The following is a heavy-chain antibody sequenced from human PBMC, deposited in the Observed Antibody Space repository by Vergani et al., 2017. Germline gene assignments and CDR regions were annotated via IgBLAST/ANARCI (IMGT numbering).Heavy chain of an antibody. D-gene: IGHD2/OR15-2a*01. CDR1: GGTFSSYA. CDR3: ARDLLPAWSLPGY. Sequence: QVQLVQSGAEVKKPGSSVKVSCKASGGTFSSYAIIWVRQAPGQGLEWMGGISAYNGNTNYAQKLQGRVTMTTDTSTSTAYMELRSLRSDDTAVYYCARDLLPAWSLPGYWGQGTLVTVSS. CDR2: ISAYNGNT. V-gene: IGHV1-18*01. J-gene: IGHJ4*02.